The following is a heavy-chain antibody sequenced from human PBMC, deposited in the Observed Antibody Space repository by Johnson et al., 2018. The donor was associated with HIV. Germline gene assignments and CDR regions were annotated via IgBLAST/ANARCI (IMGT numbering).Heavy chain of an antibody. CDR2: IVGRANTYPT. Sequence: VQLVESGGGLVQPGGSLELSCPASGSTFSGSAMHWFRRASGKGREWVGRIVGRANTYPTAYAPCRKGSFTISSDNSTNTAYLQMNSLRAEDTAVYYCAKDRSAHMTMLLEVVADAFDIWGQGTMVTVSS. V-gene: IGHV3-73*02. J-gene: IGHJ3*02. D-gene: IGHD4/OR15-4a*01. CDR3: AKDRSAHMTMLLEVVADAFDI. CDR1: GSTFSGSA.